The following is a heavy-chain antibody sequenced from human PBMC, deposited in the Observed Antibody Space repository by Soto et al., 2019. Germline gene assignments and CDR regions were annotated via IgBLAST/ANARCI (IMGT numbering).Heavy chain of an antibody. Sequence: GWSLRLSCSASVFTFSSYEMNWFRQAPGKGLEWVSYISSSGSTIYYADSVKGRFTISRDNAKNSLYLQMNSLRAEDTAVYYCARAPYYYDSSGSPDYWGQGTLVTVSS. D-gene: IGHD3-22*01. CDR2: ISSSGSTI. V-gene: IGHV3-48*03. CDR1: VFTFSSYE. CDR3: ARAPYYYDSSGSPDY. J-gene: IGHJ4*02.